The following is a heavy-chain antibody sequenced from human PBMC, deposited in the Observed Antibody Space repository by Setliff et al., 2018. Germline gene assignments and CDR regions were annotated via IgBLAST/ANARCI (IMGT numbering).Heavy chain of an antibody. V-gene: IGHV3-30*03. CDR2: LSDDGSNE. J-gene: IGHJ6*02. CDR3: ATDDYNSPMDV. D-gene: IGHD3-16*01. CDR1: GFTVSTFS. Sequence: GGSLRLSCAASGFTVSTFSMHWVRQAPVKGLDWVATLSDDGSNEFYADSVKGRFTISRDNAKNSLYLQMNSLRVEDTAVHYCATDDYNSPMDVWGHGTTVTVSS.